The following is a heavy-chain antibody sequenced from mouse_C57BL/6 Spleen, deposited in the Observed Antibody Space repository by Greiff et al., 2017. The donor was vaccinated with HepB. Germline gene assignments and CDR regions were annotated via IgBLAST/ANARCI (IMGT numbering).Heavy chain of an antibody. CDR2: IYPSDSET. V-gene: IGHV1-61*01. D-gene: IGHD2-4*01. CDR1: GYTFTSYW. CDR3: ACYDYDRRGFAY. J-gene: IGHJ3*01. Sequence: VQLQQPGAELARPGSSVKLSCKASGYTFTSYWMDWVKQRPGQGLEWIGNIYPSDSETHYNQKFKDKATLTVDKSSSTAYMQLSSLTSEDSAVYYCACYDYDRRGFAYWGQGTLVTVSA.